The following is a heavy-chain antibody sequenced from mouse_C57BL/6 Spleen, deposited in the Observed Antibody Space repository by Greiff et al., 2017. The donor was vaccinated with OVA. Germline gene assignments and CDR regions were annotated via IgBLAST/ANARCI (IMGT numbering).Heavy chain of an antibody. CDR1: GFTFSDAW. V-gene: IGHV6-6*01. J-gene: IGHJ2*01. Sequence: EVMLVESGGGLVQPGGSMKLSCAASGFTFSDAWMDWVRQSPEKGLEWVAEIRNKANNHATYYAESVKGRFTISRDDSKSSVYLQMNSLRAEDTGIYYCTRPLYYGSSFDYWGQGTTLTVSS. CDR3: TRPLYYGSSFDY. CDR2: IRNKANNHAT. D-gene: IGHD1-1*01.